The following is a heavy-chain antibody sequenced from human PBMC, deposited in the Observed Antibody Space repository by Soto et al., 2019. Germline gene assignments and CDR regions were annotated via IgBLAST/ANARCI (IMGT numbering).Heavy chain of an antibody. CDR3: VSAVTHENLAGYYYGRYATYHWYGMDV. D-gene: IGHD3-9*01. V-gene: IGHV1-18*01. Sequence: ASVKVSCKASGYTFTSYGISWVRQAPGQGLEWMGWISAYNGNTNYAQKLQGRVTMTTDTSTSTAYMELRSLRSDDTAVYYCVSAVTHENLAGYYYGRYATYHWYGMDVWAQRTTVTVSS. J-gene: IGHJ6*02. CDR1: GYTFTSYG. CDR2: ISAYNGNT.